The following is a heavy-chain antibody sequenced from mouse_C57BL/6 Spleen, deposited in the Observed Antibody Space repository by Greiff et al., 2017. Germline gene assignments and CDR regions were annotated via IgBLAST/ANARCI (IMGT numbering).Heavy chain of an antibody. CDR2: IDPSDSYT. Sequence: VQLQQSGAELVMPGASVKLSCKASGYTFTSYWMHWVKQRPGQGLEWIGEIDPSDSYTNYNQKFKGKSTLTVDKSSSTAYMQLSSLTSEDSAVYYCARVPYGNYYAMDYWGQGTSVTVSS. J-gene: IGHJ4*01. CDR3: ARVPYGNYYAMDY. D-gene: IGHD2-1*01. CDR1: GYTFTSYW. V-gene: IGHV1-69*01.